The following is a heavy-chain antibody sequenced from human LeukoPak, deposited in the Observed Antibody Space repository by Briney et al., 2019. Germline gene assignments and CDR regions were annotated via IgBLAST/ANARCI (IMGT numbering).Heavy chain of an antibody. J-gene: IGHJ3*02. D-gene: IGHD3-10*01. V-gene: IGHV5-51*01. CDR2: IYSCYSDT. CDR3: AIPAGGPAGAGHDAFDI. Sequence: GESLKISCKGSGYSFAGSGFGWVRQMPGKGLEWMGIIYSCYSDTRYSPSFQGQVPISAEKSIRPAYLQWSSVKASDTAMYYCAIPAGGPAGAGHDAFDIWGQGTMVTVSS. CDR1: GYSFAGSG.